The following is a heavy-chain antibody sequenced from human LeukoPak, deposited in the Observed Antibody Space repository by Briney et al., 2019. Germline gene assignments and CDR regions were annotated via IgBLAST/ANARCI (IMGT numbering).Heavy chain of an antibody. CDR1: GYTFTSYG. Sequence: ASVRVSCKASGYTFTSYGISWVRQAPGQGLEWMGWISVYNDYTNYVQKLQGRVTMTTDTSTSTAYMELRSLRSDDTAVYYCARDRANGMDVWGQGTTVTVSS. V-gene: IGHV1-18*01. J-gene: IGHJ6*02. CDR3: ARDRANGMDV. CDR2: ISVYNDYT.